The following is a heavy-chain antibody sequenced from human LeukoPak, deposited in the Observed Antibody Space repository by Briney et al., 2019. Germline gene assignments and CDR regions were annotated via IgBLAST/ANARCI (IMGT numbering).Heavy chain of an antibody. CDR1: GFTFGDYA. D-gene: IGHD1/OR15-1a*01. V-gene: IGHV3-48*04. CDR2: IVSFSSPV. J-gene: IGHJ4*02. CDR3: ARFLNNYTYADY. Sequence: GGSLRLSCAASGFTFGDYAMIWVRQTPGKGLEWLSYIVSFSSPVYCADSVKGRFTISRDNAKNSLYLQMNSLRAEDTAMYYCARFLNNYTYADYWGQGTLVTVSS.